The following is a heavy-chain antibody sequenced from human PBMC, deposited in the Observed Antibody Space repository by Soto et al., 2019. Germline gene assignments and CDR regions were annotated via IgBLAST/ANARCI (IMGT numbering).Heavy chain of an antibody. V-gene: IGHV6-1*01. CDR2: TYYRSKWYN. D-gene: IGHD2-15*01. CDR3: ARGVGYCSGESCYTPINWFDP. J-gene: IGHJ5*02. CDR1: GDSVSSNSAA. Sequence: QVQLQQSGPGLVKPSQTLSVTCAISGDSVSSNSAAWNWIRQSPSRGLEWLGRTYYRSKWYNDYVVSVKSRITINPDTSKNQFSLQLNSVTPEDTAVYYCARGVGYCSGESCYTPINWFDPWGQGTLVIVSS.